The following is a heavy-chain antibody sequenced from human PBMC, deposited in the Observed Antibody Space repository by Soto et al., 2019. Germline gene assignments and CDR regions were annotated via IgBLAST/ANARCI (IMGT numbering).Heavy chain of an antibody. CDR3: ARAPPSIEASGAGG. D-gene: IGHD6-13*01. CDR1: GFTVSNNY. V-gene: IGHV3-53*01. Sequence: PGGSLRLSCAASGFTVSNNYMRWVRQAPGKGLEWVSLIYSGGTTHYADSVKGRFTISRDNSKNTLYLQMNSLRVEDTAVYYCARAPPSIEASGAGGWGQGSLVTVPS. CDR2: IYSGGTT. J-gene: IGHJ4*02.